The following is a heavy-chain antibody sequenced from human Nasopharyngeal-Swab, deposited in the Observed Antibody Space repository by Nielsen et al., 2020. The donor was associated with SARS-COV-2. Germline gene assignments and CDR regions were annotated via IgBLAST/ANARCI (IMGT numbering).Heavy chain of an antibody. Sequence: WVRQATGQGLEWMGIINPRGGSTSSVQKFQGRVTMTRDTCTSTVYMELSSLRSEDTAVYYCAREIVGASYYYYGMDVWGQGTTVTVSS. D-gene: IGHD1-26*01. V-gene: IGHV1-46*01. CDR2: INPRGGST. CDR3: AREIVGASYYYYGMDV. J-gene: IGHJ6*02.